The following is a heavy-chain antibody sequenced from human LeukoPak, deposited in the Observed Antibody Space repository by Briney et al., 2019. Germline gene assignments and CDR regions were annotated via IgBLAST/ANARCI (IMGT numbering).Heavy chain of an antibody. CDR1: GYTFTNHW. CDR2: IDPSDSYT. J-gene: IGHJ4*02. D-gene: IGHD5-12*01. V-gene: IGHV5-10-1*01. CDR3: ARAPVSDSGYDYFDY. Sequence: GVSLKISCKGSGYTFTNHWISWVRQMPGKGLEWMGKIDPSDSYTNHSPSFQGHVTISADKSISTAYLQWSSLKASDTAMYYCARAPVSDSGYDYFDYWGQGTLVTVSS.